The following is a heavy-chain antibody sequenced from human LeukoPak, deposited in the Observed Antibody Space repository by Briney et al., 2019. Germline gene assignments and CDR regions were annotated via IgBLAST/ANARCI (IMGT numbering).Heavy chain of an antibody. J-gene: IGHJ4*02. CDR2: IRYDGKTI. CDR1: GFSFSNYG. Sequence: GGSLRLSCTASGFSFSNYGMQWVRQAPDKGLEWLAFIRYDGKTIYYADSVKGRFTISRDNPKNTLCLQMNSLTTEDSGLYYCAKDGGLGDGPYYFDYCRRGTLVTVSS. CDR3: AKDGGLGDGPYYFDY. V-gene: IGHV3-30*02. D-gene: IGHD5-24*01.